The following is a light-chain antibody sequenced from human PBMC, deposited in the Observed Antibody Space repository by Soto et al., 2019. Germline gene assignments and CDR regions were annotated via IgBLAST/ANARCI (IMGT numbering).Light chain of an antibody. J-gene: IGLJ2*01. CDR2: LNSDGSH. CDR3: QTWGTGIVV. CDR1: SGHSTYT. Sequence: QLVLTQSPSASASLGASVKLTCTLSSGHSTYTIAWHQQQPEKGPRYLMTLNSDGSHTKGDGIPDRFSGSSSGAERYLTISSLQSDDEADDYCQTWGTGIVVFGGGTKLTVL. V-gene: IGLV4-69*02.